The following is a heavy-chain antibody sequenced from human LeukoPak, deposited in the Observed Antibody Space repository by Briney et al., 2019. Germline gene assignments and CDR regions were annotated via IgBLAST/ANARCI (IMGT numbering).Heavy chain of an antibody. J-gene: IGHJ6*02. CDR1: GLSVSHNY. D-gene: IGHD2-15*01. V-gene: IGHV3-66*01. CDR2: IRSDTGT. CDR3: ARESNRRLHYYGIDV. Sequence: GGSLRLSCAAPGLSVSHNYMTWVRQAPGKGLQWVSMIRSDTGTDYADSVKGRFTISRDSSNNTLFLQMNSLRAEDTAVYYCARESNRRLHYYGIDVWGLGTTVTVSS.